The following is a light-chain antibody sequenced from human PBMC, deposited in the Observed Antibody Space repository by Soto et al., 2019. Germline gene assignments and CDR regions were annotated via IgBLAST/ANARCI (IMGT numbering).Light chain of an antibody. J-gene: IGKJ4*01. Sequence: EIVLTQSPGTRSLSPGERATLSCRASQSVSSSYLAWYQQKPGQAPRLLIYGESSRATGIPDRFSGSGSGTEFTLTISRLEPEDFAVYYCQQYGSSSLTFGGGTKVEIK. CDR1: QSVSSSY. V-gene: IGKV3-20*01. CDR3: QQYGSSSLT. CDR2: GES.